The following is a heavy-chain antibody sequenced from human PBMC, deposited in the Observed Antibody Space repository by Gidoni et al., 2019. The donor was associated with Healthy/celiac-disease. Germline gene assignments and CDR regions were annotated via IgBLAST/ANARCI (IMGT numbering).Heavy chain of an antibody. CDR2: IAYDGSNK. CDR3: AKELADCSSTSCHHIESGSDPAYYYYGMDV. D-gene: IGHD2-2*01. J-gene: IGHJ6*02. CDR1: GFTFSSYG. Sequence: VQLVESGGGVVQPGRSLRLSCAASGFTFSSYGMHWVRQAPGKGLEWVAVIAYDGSNKYYADSVKGRFTISRDNSKNTLVLQMNSLGAEDTAVYYCAKELADCSSTSCHHIESGSDPAYYYYGMDVWGQGTTVTVSS. V-gene: IGHV3-30*18.